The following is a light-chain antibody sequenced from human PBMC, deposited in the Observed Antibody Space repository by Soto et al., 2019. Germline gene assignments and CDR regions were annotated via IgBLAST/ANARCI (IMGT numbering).Light chain of an antibody. V-gene: IGLV1-40*01. CDR3: QSYDSSLSAFYF. CDR1: SSDIGAGYD. Sequence: QYVLTQPPSGSGAPGQRVTISCTGSSSDIGAGYDVHWYQQPPGTAPKLLIYGNSNRPSGVPDRFSGSKSGTSASLAITGLQAEDEADYYCQSYDSSLSAFYFFVTGSKVTVL. CDR2: GNS. J-gene: IGLJ1*01.